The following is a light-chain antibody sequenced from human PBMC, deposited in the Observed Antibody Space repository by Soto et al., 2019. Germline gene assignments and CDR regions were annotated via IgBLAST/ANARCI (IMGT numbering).Light chain of an antibody. Sequence: IVTTQSPATLSVSPGERATLSCRASQSVSSNLAWYQQKPGQAPRLLIYGASTRATGIPARFSGSGSGTEFTLTISSLQSEDFAAYYCLQYNDWPPYTFGQGTKLEIK. CDR2: GAS. CDR3: LQYNDWPPYT. V-gene: IGKV3-15*01. CDR1: QSVSSN. J-gene: IGKJ2*01.